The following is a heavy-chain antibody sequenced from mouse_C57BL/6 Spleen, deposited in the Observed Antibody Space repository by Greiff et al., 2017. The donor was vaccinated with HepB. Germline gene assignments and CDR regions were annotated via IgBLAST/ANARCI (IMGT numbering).Heavy chain of an antibody. V-gene: IGHV5-17*01. CDR1: GFTFSDYG. CDR2: ISSGSSNI. Sequence: EVQLQESGGGLVKPGGSLKLSCAASGFTFSDYGMHWVRQAPEKGLEWVAYISSGSSNIYYADKVKGRFTITRDNAKNTRFLQMTSLRSEDTAMYCCARREGAGAIAYWGQGTLVTVSA. J-gene: IGHJ3*01. CDR3: ARREGAGAIAY.